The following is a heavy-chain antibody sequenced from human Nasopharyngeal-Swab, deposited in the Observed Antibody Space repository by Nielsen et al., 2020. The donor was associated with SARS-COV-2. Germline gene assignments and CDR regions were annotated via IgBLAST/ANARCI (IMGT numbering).Heavy chain of an antibody. V-gene: IGHV4-59*01. J-gene: IGHJ5*02. CDR3: ARAHIVVVPAHNWFDP. CDR2: IYYSGST. Sequence: RQAPGKGLEWIGYIYYSGSTNYNPSLKSRVTISVDTSKNQFSLKLSSVTAADTAVYYWARAHIVVVPAHNWFDPWGQGTLVTVST. D-gene: IGHD2-2*01.